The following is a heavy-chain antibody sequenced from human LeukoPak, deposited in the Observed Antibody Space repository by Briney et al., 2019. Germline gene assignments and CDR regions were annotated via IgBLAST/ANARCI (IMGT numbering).Heavy chain of an antibody. D-gene: IGHD6-6*01. CDR3: ARGRRAARDY. Sequence: SETLSLTCIVSGGSISSTTYYWGWIRQPPGKGLEWIGEINHSGSADYNPSLKSRVTISVDTSKNQFSLKLSSVTAADAAVYYCARGRRAARDYWGQGTLVTVSS. CDR2: INHSGSA. V-gene: IGHV4-39*07. J-gene: IGHJ4*02. CDR1: GGSISSTTYY.